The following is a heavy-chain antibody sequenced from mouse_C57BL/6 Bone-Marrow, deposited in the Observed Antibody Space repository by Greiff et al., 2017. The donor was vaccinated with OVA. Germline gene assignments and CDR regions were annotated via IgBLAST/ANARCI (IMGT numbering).Heavy chain of an antibody. D-gene: IGHD2-3*01. Sequence: VQLQQSGAELARPGASVKLSCKASGYTFTSYGISWVKQRTGQGLEWIGEIYPRSGNTYYNEKFKGKATLTADKSSSTAYMELRSLRSEDSAVYFCAREDGYLAWFAYWGQGTLVTVSA. J-gene: IGHJ3*01. CDR1: GYTFTSYG. CDR3: AREDGYLAWFAY. V-gene: IGHV1-81*01. CDR2: IYPRSGNT.